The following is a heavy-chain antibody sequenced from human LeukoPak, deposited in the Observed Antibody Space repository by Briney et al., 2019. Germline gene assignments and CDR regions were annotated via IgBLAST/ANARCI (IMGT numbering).Heavy chain of an antibody. D-gene: IGHD3-10*01. V-gene: IGHV3-23*01. Sequence: GGLRLSCAASGFTFSSYAMSWVRQAPGKGLEWVSGIIGSGGTTYYADSVKGRFTISRDNSKNTLYLQMNSLGAEDTAVYYCAKDRGSNYDYVHDYWGQGTLVTVSS. CDR1: GFTFSSYA. J-gene: IGHJ4*02. CDR3: AKDRGSNYDYVHDY. CDR2: IIGSGGTT.